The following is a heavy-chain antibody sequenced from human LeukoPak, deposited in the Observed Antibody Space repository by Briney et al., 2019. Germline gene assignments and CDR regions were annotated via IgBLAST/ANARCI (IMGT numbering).Heavy chain of an antibody. D-gene: IGHD5-12*01. J-gene: IGHJ4*02. CDR1: GFTFSDYY. Sequence: GGSLRLSCAASGFTFSDYYMNWIRQAPGKGLEWVSYISSGSGYTKYADSVKGRFTISRDNVENSLYLQMSSLRAEDTAVYYCARSTSAFDSPFDLWGQGTLVTVSS. CDR2: ISSGSGYT. CDR3: ARSTSAFDSPFDL. V-gene: IGHV3-11*06.